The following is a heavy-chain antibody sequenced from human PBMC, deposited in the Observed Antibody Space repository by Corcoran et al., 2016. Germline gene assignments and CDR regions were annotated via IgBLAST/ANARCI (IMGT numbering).Heavy chain of an antibody. J-gene: IGHJ4*02. D-gene: IGHD5-12*01. V-gene: IGHV4-34*01. CDR2: INHSGST. CDR3: AREGDGYNSFDY. Sequence: QVQLQQWGAGLLKPSETLSLTCAVYGGSFSGYYWSWIRQPPGKGLEWIGEINHSGSTNYNPSLKSRVTITVDTSKNQFSLKLNSVTAADTAVYYCAREGDGYNSFDYWGQGTLVTVSS. CDR1: GGSFSGYY.